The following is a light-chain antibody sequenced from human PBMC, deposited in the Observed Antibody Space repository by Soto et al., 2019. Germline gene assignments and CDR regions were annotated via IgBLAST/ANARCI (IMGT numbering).Light chain of an antibody. CDR1: SSDVGAYNY. Sequence: QSVLTQPPSASGSPGQSVTISCTGTSSDVGAYNYVSWYQQHPGKAPKLLIYEVSKRPSGVPDRFSGSKSGNTASLTVSGLQPEDEADYYCCSSQAGTDSFNMLFGGGTKLTVL. J-gene: IGLJ2*01. V-gene: IGLV2-8*01. CDR2: EVS. CDR3: SSQAGTDSFNML.